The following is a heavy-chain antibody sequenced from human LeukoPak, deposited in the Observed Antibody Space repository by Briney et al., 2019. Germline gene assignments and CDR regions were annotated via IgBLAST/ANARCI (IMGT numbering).Heavy chain of an antibody. J-gene: IGHJ6*02. CDR1: GSTFSSYE. CDR2: ISNSGSTI. Sequence: GGSLRLSCAASGSTFSSYEMNWVRQAPGKGLEWVSYISNSGSTIYYADSVKGPFAISRDNAKNSLYLQMNSLRAEDTAVYYCARVKGYYGSRSGMDVWGQGTTVTVSS. V-gene: IGHV3-48*03. CDR3: ARVKGYYGSRSGMDV. D-gene: IGHD3-10*01.